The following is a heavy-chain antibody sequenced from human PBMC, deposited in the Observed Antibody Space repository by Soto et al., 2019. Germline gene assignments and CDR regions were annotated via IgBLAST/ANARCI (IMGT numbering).Heavy chain of an antibody. Sequence: VKVSFKASGDTFPCCDIYWVRQATGQGLEWVGWMNPNSGNTGYAQKFQGRDTMTRNTTRCTAYMGLSSMRSEDTAVYYCATASTGGWIDSCYYGMDVWGQGTTVTVSS. CDR1: GDTFPCCD. D-gene: IGHD5-12*01. CDR2: MNPNSGNT. CDR3: ATASTGGWIDSCYYGMDV. J-gene: IGHJ6*02. V-gene: IGHV1-8*01.